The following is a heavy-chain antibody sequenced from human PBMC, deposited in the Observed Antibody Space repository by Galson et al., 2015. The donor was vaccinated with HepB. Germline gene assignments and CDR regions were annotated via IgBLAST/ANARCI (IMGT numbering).Heavy chain of an antibody. Sequence: SLRLSCAASGFTFSSYGMHWVRQAPGKGLEWVAVISYDGSNKYYADSVKGRFTISRDNSKNTLYLQMNSLRAEDTAVYYCAKDGDSGYVSMTGFDYWGQGTLVTVSS. CDR2: ISYDGSNK. J-gene: IGHJ4*02. CDR3: AKDGDSGYVSMTGFDY. D-gene: IGHD5-12*01. CDR1: GFTFSSYG. V-gene: IGHV3-30*18.